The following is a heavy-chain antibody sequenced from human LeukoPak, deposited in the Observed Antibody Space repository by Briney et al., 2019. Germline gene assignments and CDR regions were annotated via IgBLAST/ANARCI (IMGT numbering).Heavy chain of an antibody. V-gene: IGHV3-23*01. CDR1: GFPFSSFA. CDR3: AKFEGALLGNYYMDV. J-gene: IGHJ6*03. Sequence: GGSLRLSCAASGFPFSSFAMSWVRQAPGKGLEWVSSISGGGDNTYFADSVKGRFTISRDSSKNTLFLQMVSLRAEDTAVYYCAKFEGALLGNYYMDVWGKGTTVTVSS. CDR2: ISGGGDNT.